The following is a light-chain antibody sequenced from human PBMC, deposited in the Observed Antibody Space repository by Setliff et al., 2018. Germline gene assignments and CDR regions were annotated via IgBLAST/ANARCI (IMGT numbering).Light chain of an antibody. CDR1: SSDVGGYNY. CDR3: ISYTRSSTWV. J-gene: IGLJ3*02. Sequence: ALTQPASVSGSPGQSITISCTGTSSDVGGYNYVSWYQQHPGKAPKLLIYEVSNRPSGVSNRFSGSKSGNTASLTISGLLAEDEADYYCISYTRSSTWVFGGGTKVTVL. V-gene: IGLV2-14*01. CDR2: EVS.